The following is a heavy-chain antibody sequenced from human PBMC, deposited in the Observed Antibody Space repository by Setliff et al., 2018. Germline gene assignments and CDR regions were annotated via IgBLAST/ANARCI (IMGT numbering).Heavy chain of an antibody. CDR1: GGSISSGSYY. D-gene: IGHD3-9*01. CDR3: ARHALSFDSAWDV. J-gene: IGHJ6*04. CDR2: FYTSGIT. Sequence: PSETLSLTCTVSGGSISSGSYYWTWIRQPAGKGLEWIGHFYTSGITSYNPSLKSRVTISVDTSKNQFSLNLNSATAADTAVYYCARHALSFDSAWDVWGKGTTVTVSS. V-gene: IGHV4-61*09.